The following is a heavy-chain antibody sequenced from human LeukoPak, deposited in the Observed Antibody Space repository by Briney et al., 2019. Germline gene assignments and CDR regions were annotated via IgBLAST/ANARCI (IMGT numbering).Heavy chain of an antibody. V-gene: IGHV3-48*03. Sequence: GGSLRLSCAASGFTFRNFEMNWVRQAPGKGLEWISYISSSGSPTFYAESVKGRFTISRDNAKNSLYLQMNGLRDEDTAVYYCASLSGAGSPYYGGQGTLVTVSS. CDR1: GFTFRNFE. CDR2: ISSSGSPT. J-gene: IGHJ4*02. CDR3: ASLSGAGSPYY. D-gene: IGHD6-19*01.